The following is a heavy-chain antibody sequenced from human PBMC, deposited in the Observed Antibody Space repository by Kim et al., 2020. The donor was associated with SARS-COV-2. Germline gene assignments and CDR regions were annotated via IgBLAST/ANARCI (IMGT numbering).Heavy chain of an antibody. CDR1: GFTFSSYA. D-gene: IGHD2-2*02. J-gene: IGHJ4*02. V-gene: IGHV3-23*01. CDR3: AKEQDIVVVPAAIGGDY. CDR2: ISGSGGST. Sequence: GGSLRLSCAASGFTFSSYAMSWVRQAPGKGLEWVSAISGSGGSTYYADSVKGRFTISRDNSKNTLYLQMNSLRAEDTAVYYCAKEQDIVVVPAAIGGDYWGQGTLVTVSS.